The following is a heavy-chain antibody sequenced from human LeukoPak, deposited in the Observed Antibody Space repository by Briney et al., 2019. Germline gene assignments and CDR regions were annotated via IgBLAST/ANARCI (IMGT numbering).Heavy chain of an antibody. Sequence: PGGSLRLSCAASGFTFNNYAMSWVRQAPGKGLEWVSTISASGISTYYSDSVRGRFTISRDNSKNTLYLQMNSLRAGDTAVYYCAKGDNDILTGIYNSFDYWGQGTLVTVSS. CDR3: AKGDNDILTGIYNSFDY. V-gene: IGHV3-23*01. J-gene: IGHJ4*02. D-gene: IGHD3-9*01. CDR1: GFTFNNYA. CDR2: ISASGIST.